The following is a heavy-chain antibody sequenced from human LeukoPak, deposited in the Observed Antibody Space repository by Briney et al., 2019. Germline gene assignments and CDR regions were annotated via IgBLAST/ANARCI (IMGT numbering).Heavy chain of an antibody. CDR1: GNTFTSYY. D-gene: IGHD5-18*01. Sequence: KASSKTSGNTFTSYYMHTVPQAPGQGLEWMGIINLSGGDTSYAQKFQGRVTMTRDKSTSTVYMELSSLRSEDTAVYYCARAYTAMVYWFNPWGQGTLVTVSS. V-gene: IGHV1-46*01. J-gene: IGHJ5*02. CDR2: INLSGGDT. CDR3: ARAYTAMVYWFNP.